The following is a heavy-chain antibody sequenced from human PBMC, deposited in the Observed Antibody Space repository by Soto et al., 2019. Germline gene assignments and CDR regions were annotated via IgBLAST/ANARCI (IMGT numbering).Heavy chain of an antibody. CDR3: ARHVGSTVTNPDY. V-gene: IGHV5-51*01. Sequence: EVQLVQSGAEVKKPGESLKISCKASGYSFTTYFIGWVRQMPGKGLEWIGIIYPGDSDTKYSPSFQGQVTISADKSISTAYLQWSSLKASDTAVYYCARHVGSTVTNPDYWGQGTLVTVSS. CDR2: IYPGDSDT. J-gene: IGHJ4*02. D-gene: IGHD4-17*01. CDR1: GYSFTTYF.